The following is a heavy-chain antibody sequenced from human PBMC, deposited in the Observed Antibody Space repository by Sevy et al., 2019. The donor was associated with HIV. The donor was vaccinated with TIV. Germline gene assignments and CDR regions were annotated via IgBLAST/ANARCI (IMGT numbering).Heavy chain of an antibody. D-gene: IGHD3-3*01. Sequence: ASVKVSCKASGYTFTNYAISWVRQAPGQGLEWMGWISGFNGDTKNAEKFQGRFTMTTDTSTKTAYMDLRILRSDDTAVYYCVRGTTFYDFWTGGDYWGQGTLVTVSS. V-gene: IGHV1-18*01. CDR3: VRGTTFYDFWTGGDY. CDR2: ISGFNGDT. CDR1: GYTFTNYA. J-gene: IGHJ4*02.